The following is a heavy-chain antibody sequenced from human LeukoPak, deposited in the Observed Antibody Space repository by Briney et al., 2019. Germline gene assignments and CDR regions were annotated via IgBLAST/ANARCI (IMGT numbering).Heavy chain of an antibody. CDR1: GYSFTSYW. CDR2: IYPGDSDT. D-gene: IGHD3-10*01. CDR3: ARHQHYYGSGSYSGIDY. J-gene: IGHJ4*02. V-gene: IGHV5-51*01. Sequence: GXSLQISCKGSGYSFTSYWIGWVRQMPGKGLGWMGIIYPGDSDTRYSPSFQGQVTISADKSISTAYLQWSSLKASDTAMYYCARHQHYYGSGSYSGIDYWGQGTLVTVSS.